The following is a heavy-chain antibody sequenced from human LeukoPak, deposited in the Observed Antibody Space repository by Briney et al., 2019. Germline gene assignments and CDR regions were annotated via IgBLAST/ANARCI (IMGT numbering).Heavy chain of an antibody. Sequence: SETLSLTCTVYSESFNDYYWNWIRQSPETGLEWIEEIHHSGSTNCNPSLKSRVTMSIDTSMKQISLKLTSVTAADTAVYYCASNKNPTQAFDIWGQGTMVTVSS. CDR3: ASNKNPTQAFDI. J-gene: IGHJ3*02. V-gene: IGHV4-34*01. D-gene: IGHD1/OR15-1a*01. CDR1: SESFNDYY. CDR2: IHHSGST.